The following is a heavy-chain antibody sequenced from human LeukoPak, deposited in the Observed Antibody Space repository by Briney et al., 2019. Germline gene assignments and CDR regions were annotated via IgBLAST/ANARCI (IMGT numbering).Heavy chain of an antibody. Sequence: PGGSLRLSCEASGFPFSSYAMTWVRQAPGKGLVWVSRINSDGSSTSYADSVKGRFTISRDNAKNTLYLQMNSLTTEDTAVYYCTRIFYYGTRGYYPDFWGQGTLVTVSS. CDR1: GFPFSSYA. CDR3: TRIFYYGTRGYYPDF. CDR2: INSDGSST. J-gene: IGHJ4*02. D-gene: IGHD3-22*01. V-gene: IGHV3-74*01.